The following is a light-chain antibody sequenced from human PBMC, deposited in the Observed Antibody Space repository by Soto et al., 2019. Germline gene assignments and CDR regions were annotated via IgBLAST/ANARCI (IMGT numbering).Light chain of an antibody. CDR2: DVS. Sequence: QSALTQPRSVSGSPGQSVTISCTGTSSDVGGYNYVSWYQQHPGKAPKLMIYDVSKRPSGVPDRFSGSKSGNTASLTISGLQAEDEADYYCCSYEGSYVLGTGTKVT. CDR3: CSYEGSYV. CDR1: SSDVGGYNY. J-gene: IGLJ1*01. V-gene: IGLV2-11*01.